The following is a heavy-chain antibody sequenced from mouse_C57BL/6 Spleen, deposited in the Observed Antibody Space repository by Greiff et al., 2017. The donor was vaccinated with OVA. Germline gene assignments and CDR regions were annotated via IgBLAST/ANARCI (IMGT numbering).Heavy chain of an antibody. J-gene: IGHJ4*01. CDR2: IHPNSGST. D-gene: IGHD2-4*01. CDR1: GYTFTSYW. CDR3: ARSSTMITTNYAMDY. V-gene: IGHV1-64*01. Sequence: QVHVKQPGAELVKPGASVKLSCKASGYTFTSYWMHWVKQRPGQGLEWIGMIHPNSGSTNYNEKFKSKATLTVDKSSSTAYMQLSSLTSEDSAVYYCARSSTMITTNYAMDYWGQGTSVTVSS.